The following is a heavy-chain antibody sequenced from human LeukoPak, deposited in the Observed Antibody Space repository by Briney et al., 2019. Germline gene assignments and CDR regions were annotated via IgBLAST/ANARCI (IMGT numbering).Heavy chain of an antibody. J-gene: IGHJ4*02. Sequence: ASVKVSCKASGYTFTDYYMQWVRQAPGRGLEWMGWINPNSGGTNYAQKFRGRVTMTRDTSISTAYMELSRLRSDDTAVYYCARDRRSSFRGYCSSTSCPAAFDYWGQGTLVTVSS. D-gene: IGHD2-2*03. CDR2: INPNSGGT. CDR3: ARDRRSSFRGYCSSTSCPAAFDY. CDR1: GYTFTDYY. V-gene: IGHV1-2*02.